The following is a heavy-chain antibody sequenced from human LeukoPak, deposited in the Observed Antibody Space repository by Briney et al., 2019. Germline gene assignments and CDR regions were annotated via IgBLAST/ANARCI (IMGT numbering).Heavy chain of an antibody. Sequence: ASVKVSCKASGYTFTSYEINWVRQATGQGLEWMGWISPTNGDTRYAQNFQGRVTMTRDTSISTAYMELSRLRSDDTAVYYCVRDALNWNYDYWGQGTLVAVSS. V-gene: IGHV1-8*01. CDR2: ISPTNGDT. D-gene: IGHD1-7*01. J-gene: IGHJ4*02. CDR3: VRDALNWNYDY. CDR1: GYTFTSYE.